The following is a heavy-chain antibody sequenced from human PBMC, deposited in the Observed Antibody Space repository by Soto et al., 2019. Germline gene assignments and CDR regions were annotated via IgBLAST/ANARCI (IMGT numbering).Heavy chain of an antibody. V-gene: IGHV1-3*01. Sequence: EASVKVSCKASGYTFTSYAMHWVRQAPGQRLEWMGWINAGNGNTKYSQKFQGRVTITRDTSASTAYMELSSLRSEDTAVYYCASPKPYSYGSFDYWGQGALVTVSS. CDR3: ASPKPYSYGSFDY. J-gene: IGHJ4*02. CDR2: INAGNGNT. CDR1: GYTFTSYA. D-gene: IGHD5-18*01.